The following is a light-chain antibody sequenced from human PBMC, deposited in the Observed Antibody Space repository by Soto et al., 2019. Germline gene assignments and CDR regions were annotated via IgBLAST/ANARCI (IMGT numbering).Light chain of an antibody. CDR3: QQYGSSQYT. J-gene: IGKJ2*01. V-gene: IGKV3-20*01. CDR1: QSVSSSY. CDR2: GAS. Sequence: EVVLTQSPATLSLSPGERATLSCRASQSVSSSYLAWYQQKPGQAPRLLIYGASSRATGIPDRFSGSGSGTYFTLTSSRLEPADFAVYYCQQYGSSQYTFGQGTKLEIK.